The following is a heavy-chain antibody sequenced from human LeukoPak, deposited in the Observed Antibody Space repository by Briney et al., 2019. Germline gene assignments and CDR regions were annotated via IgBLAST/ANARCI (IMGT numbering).Heavy chain of an antibody. V-gene: IGHV1-46*01. CDR3: AREGTFSSPRNWFDP. J-gene: IGHJ5*02. Sequence: GASVKVSCKASGYTFTNYYMRWVRQAPGQGLEWMGMINPSGGSTTYAQKFQGRVTMTRDTSTSTVYMELTILRSEDTAVYYCAREGTFSSPRNWFDPWGQGTLVTVSS. CDR1: GYTFTNYY. CDR2: INPSGGST. D-gene: IGHD6-13*01.